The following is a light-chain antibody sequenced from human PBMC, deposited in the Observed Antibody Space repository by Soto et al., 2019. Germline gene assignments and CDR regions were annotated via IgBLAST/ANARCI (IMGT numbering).Light chain of an antibody. J-gene: IGLJ2*01. Sequence: QSALTQPASVSGSPGQSITISCTGTSSDVGGYNSVSWYQQHPGEAPKLMIYDVSNRPSGVSNRFSGSKSGNTASLTISGLQAEDGADYYCSSYTSSSTSVIFGGGTQLTVL. CDR3: SSYTSSSTSVI. V-gene: IGLV2-14*03. CDR1: SSDVGGYNS. CDR2: DVS.